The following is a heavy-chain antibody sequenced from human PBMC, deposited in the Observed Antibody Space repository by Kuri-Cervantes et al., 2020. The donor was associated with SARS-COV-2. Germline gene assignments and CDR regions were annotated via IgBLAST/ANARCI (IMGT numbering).Heavy chain of an antibody. V-gene: IGHV5-51*01. CDR3: ARLLFWSGFVDS. D-gene: IGHD3-3*01. Sequence: GESLKISCQGSGYSFSSYWIGWVRQMPGKGLEWMGIIYPADSETRYSPSFQGQVTISADKSTTTACLQWSSLKASDTAMYYCARLLFWSGFVDSWGQGTLVTVSS. CDR2: IYPADSET. CDR1: GYSFSSYW. J-gene: IGHJ4*02.